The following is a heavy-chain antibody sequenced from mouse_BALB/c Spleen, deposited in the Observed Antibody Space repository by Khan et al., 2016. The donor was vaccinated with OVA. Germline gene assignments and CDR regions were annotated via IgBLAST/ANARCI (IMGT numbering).Heavy chain of an antibody. Sequence: EVKLLESGPGLVKPSQSLSLTCTVTGYSITSDCAWNWIRQFPGNKLEWMGYISYSGRTSYNPSLKSRISITRDTSTNQFFLQLNSVTTADTATYYCARSVTITTVVATDFDCWGQGTTLTVSS. J-gene: IGHJ2*01. CDR1: GYSITSDCA. V-gene: IGHV3-2*02. D-gene: IGHD1-1*01. CDR3: ARSVTITTVVATDFDC. CDR2: ISYSGRT.